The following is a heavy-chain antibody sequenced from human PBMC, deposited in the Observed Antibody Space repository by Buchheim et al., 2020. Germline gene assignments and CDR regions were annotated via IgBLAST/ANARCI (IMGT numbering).Heavy chain of an antibody. D-gene: IGHD3-10*01. J-gene: IGHJ6*02. CDR1: GGSFSGYY. Sequence: QVQLQQWGAGLLKPSETLSLTCAVYGGSFSGYYWSWIRQPPGKGLEWIGEINHSGSTNYNPSLKSRVTTSVDTSKNQFSLKLSSVTAADTAVYYCARLWFGDHGYYYYGMDVWGQGTT. CDR2: INHSGST. CDR3: ARLWFGDHGYYYYGMDV. V-gene: IGHV4-34*01.